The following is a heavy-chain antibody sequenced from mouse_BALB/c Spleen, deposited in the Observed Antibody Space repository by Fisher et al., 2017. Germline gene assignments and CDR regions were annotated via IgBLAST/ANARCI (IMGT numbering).Heavy chain of an antibody. J-gene: IGHJ4*01. CDR3: ARDYGNYGAMDY. Sequence: RFTISRDNPKNTLFLQMSSLRSEDTAMYYCARDYGNYGAMDYWGQGTSVTVSS. D-gene: IGHD2-1*01. V-gene: IGHV5-9-4*01.